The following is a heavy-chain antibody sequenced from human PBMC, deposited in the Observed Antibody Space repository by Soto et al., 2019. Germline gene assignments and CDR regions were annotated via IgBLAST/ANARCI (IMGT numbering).Heavy chain of an antibody. V-gene: IGHV1-69*06. J-gene: IGHJ6*02. Sequence: QVQLVQSWAEVKKPGSSVKVSCKASGGTFSSYAISWVRQAPGQGLEGMGGIIPIFGTANYAQKFQGRVTITADKSTSTAYMELSSLRSEDTAVYYCARGLAARRNYYYYGMDVWGQGTTVTVSS. CDR3: ARGLAARRNYYYYGMDV. CDR2: IIPIFGTA. CDR1: GGTFSSYA. D-gene: IGHD6-6*01.